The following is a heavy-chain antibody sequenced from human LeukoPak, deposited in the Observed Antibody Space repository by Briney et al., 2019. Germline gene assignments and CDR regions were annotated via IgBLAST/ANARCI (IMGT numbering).Heavy chain of an antibody. V-gene: IGHV3-7*03. CDR1: GFTFSDYY. J-gene: IGHJ4*02. Sequence: GGSLRLSCVASGFTFSDYYMSWVRQPPGKGLEWVANIKQDGSEKYYVDSVKGRFTISRDNAKNSLYLQLNSLRAEDTALYYCARTSKNSYGCSDYWGQGTLVTVSS. CDR3: ARTSKNSYGCSDY. CDR2: IKQDGSEK. D-gene: IGHD5-18*01.